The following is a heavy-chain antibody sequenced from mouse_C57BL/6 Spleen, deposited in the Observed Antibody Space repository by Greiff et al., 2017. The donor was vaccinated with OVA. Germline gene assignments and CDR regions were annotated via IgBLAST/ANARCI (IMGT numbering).Heavy chain of an antibody. CDR2: IYPGDGDT. CDR3: ARPVSGSSYGYYAMDC. V-gene: IGHV1-80*01. D-gene: IGHD1-1*01. CDR1: GYAFSSYW. J-gene: IGHJ4*01. Sequence: VQLQQSGAELVKPGASVKISCKASGYAFSSYWMNWVKQRPGKGLEWIGQIYPGDGDTNYNGKFKGKATLTADNSSSTAYMQLSSLTSEDSAVYFCARPVSGSSYGYYAMDCWGQGTSVTVSS.